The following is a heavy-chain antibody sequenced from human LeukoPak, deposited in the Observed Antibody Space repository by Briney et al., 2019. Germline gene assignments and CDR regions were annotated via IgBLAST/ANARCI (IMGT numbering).Heavy chain of an antibody. CDR3: ARDIGYYDSSGYYSPFGY. CDR2: ISAYNGNT. Sequence: ASVKVSCKASGYTFTSYGISWVRQAPGQGLEWMGWISAYNGNTNYAQKLQGRVTMTTDTSTSTAYMELRSLRSDDTAVYYCARDIGYYDSSGYYSPFGYWGRGTLVTVSS. J-gene: IGHJ4*02. D-gene: IGHD3-22*01. CDR1: GYTFTSYG. V-gene: IGHV1-18*01.